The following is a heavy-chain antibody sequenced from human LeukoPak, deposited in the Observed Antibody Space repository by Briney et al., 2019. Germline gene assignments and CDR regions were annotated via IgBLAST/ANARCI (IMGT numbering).Heavy chain of an antibody. CDR1: GFTFSSYA. Sequence: PGGSLRLSCADSGFTFSSYAMSWVRQAPGKGVEGVSGISGSGGSTYYADSGKGRFTISRDNSKNTLYLQMNSLRAEDTAVYYCAKVWYYGSGSSYWGQGTLVTVSS. D-gene: IGHD3-10*01. CDR3: AKVWYYGSGSSY. J-gene: IGHJ4*02. V-gene: IGHV3-23*01. CDR2: ISGSGGST.